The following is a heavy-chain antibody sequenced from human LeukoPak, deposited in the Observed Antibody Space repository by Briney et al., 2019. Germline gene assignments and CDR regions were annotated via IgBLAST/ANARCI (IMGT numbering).Heavy chain of an antibody. Sequence: PGGSLRLSCAASGFSFSTFWMSWVRQAPGKGLEWVANINQDGSEKYYVDSVKGRLTISRDNAKNSLHVQLNSLRAEDTAVYYCARRYCSSGRCYSQFDYWGQGTLVTVSS. CDR2: INQDGSEK. D-gene: IGHD2-15*01. CDR1: GFSFSTFW. V-gene: IGHV3-7*01. J-gene: IGHJ4*02. CDR3: ARRYCSSGRCYSQFDY.